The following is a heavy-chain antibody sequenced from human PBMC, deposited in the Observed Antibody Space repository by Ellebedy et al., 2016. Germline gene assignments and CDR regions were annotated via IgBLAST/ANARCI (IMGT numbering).Heavy chain of an antibody. D-gene: IGHD3-10*01. CDR3: ARHKDPYYSESPIDS. CDR2: IFPSDSDT. V-gene: IGHV5-51*01. CDR1: GYNFATYW. Sequence: GESLKISCEGSGYNFATYWIDWVRQVPGKGLEWMGIIFPSDSDTRYSPSFRGQVTFSVDKSNNISFLQWSSLQASDTAIYYCARHKDPYYSESPIDSWGQGTLVSVSS. J-gene: IGHJ4*02.